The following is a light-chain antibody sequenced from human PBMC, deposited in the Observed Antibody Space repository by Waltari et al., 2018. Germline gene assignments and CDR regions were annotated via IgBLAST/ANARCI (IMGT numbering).Light chain of an antibody. CDR2: AAS. Sequence: DIQMTQSPSSLSASVGDRVTITCRASQGISNYLAWYQQKPGKVLRLLIYAASTLQSGVPSRFGGSGSGTDFTLTISSLQPEDVATYYCQKYNSAPVTWTFGQGTKVEIK. J-gene: IGKJ1*01. CDR3: QKYNSAPVTWT. CDR1: QGISNY. V-gene: IGKV1-27*01.